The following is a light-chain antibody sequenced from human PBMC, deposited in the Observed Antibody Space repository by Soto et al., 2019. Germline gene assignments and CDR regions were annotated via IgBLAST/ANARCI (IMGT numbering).Light chain of an antibody. J-gene: IGKJ1*01. CDR3: QQYNNWPRT. CDR2: GAS. Sequence: EIVMTQSPATLSVSPGEKATLSCRASQSVSGNLAWYQQKPGQAPRLLIYGASTRATGIPARFSGSGSGAEFTLTISSLQSEDFAVYYCQQYNNWPRTFGKGTKVEIK. CDR1: QSVSGN. V-gene: IGKV3-15*01.